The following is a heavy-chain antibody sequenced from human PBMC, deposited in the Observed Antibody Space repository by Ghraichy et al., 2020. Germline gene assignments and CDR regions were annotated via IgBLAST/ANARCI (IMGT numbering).Heavy chain of an antibody. D-gene: IGHD2-2*01. CDR2: IKSRFDGVTT. V-gene: IGHV3-15*01. CDR3: AVEGADVPGAHCLGP. CDR1: GFAFRNVW. J-gene: IGHJ5*02. Sequence: GGSLRLSCAASGFAFRNVWMSWVRQAPGKGLEWVGHIKSRFDGVTTDYAPPVKGRFIISRDDSKDTLYLQMNSLKIDDTGVYYCAVEGADVPGAHCLGPWGQGNLVTVSS.